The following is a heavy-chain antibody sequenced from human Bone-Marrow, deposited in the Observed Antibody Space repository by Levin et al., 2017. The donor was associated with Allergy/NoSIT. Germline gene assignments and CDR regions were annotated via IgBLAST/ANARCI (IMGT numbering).Heavy chain of an antibody. D-gene: IGHD3-22*01. J-gene: IGHJ4*02. CDR1: GFIFDDYA. Sequence: LSLTCAASGFIFDDYAMHWVRPAPGKGLEWVSGISWKSYDKGYADSVKGRFTISRDTAKDSLYLQMNSLTTDDTALYYCVKDMESLYYDSSGYFDHWGQGTLVTVSS. CDR3: VKDMESLYYDSSGYFDH. V-gene: IGHV3-9*01. CDR2: ISWKSYDK.